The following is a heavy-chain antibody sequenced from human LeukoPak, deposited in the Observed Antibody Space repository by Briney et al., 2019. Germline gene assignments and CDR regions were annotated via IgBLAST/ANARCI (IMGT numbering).Heavy chain of an antibody. J-gene: IGHJ4*02. D-gene: IGHD4-11*01. CDR1: GFTLSSVS. V-gene: IGHV3-15*01. CDR3: TAQSPGVRDTLTTLYH. Sequence: PGGSLRLSCAASGFTLSSVSMSWVRQAPGKGLEWVGHTKSKSNGGTTDYAAPVKGRFTISRDESKNTLYLRMNGLKTEDTAVYYCTAQSPGVRDTLTTLYHWGQGTLVTVSS. CDR2: TKSKSNGGTT.